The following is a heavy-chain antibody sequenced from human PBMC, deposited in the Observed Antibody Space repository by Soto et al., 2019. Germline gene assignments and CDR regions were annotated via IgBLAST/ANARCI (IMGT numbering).Heavy chain of an antibody. CDR3: ARDCNDDSSGYYGTCGAFDI. D-gene: IGHD3-22*01. CDR2: IFYSGST. J-gene: IGHJ3*02. Sequence: PSETLSLTCTVSGGSISSGGYYWNWIRQHPGKGLEWIGYIFYSGSTSYNPSLKSRVTISVDTSKNQFSLKLSSVTAADTAVYFCARDCNDDSSGYYGTCGAFDIWGQGTMVTV. CDR1: GGSISSGGYY. V-gene: IGHV4-31*03.